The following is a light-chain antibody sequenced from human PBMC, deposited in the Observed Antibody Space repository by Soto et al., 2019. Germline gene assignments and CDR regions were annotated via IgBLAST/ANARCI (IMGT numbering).Light chain of an antibody. V-gene: IGKV1-8*01. J-gene: IGKJ4*01. CDR2: AAS. Sequence: AIRMTQSPSSFSASTGDRVTITCRASQGISSYLAGYQQKPGKAPKLLIYAASTLQSGVSSRFIGSGSGTEFTLTISCRQSEDCGTYYCQQYYSYPPLTFGGGTKVEIK. CDR1: QGISSY. CDR3: QQYYSYPPLT.